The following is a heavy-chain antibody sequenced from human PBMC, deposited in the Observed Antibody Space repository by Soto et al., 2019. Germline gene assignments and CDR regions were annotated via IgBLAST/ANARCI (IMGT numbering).Heavy chain of an antibody. J-gene: IGHJ4*02. CDR1: GFTFSDYY. CDR2: ISSSGSTI. D-gene: IGHD2-2*01. V-gene: IGHV3-11*01. CDR3: ARWGYCSSTSWSSPPGFYYFDY. Sequence: QVQLVESGGGLVKPGGSLRLSCAASGFTFSDYYMSWIRQAPGKGLEWVSYISSSGSTIYYADSVKGRFTISRDNAKNTLYLEMNSLRAEDTAVYYCARWGYCSSTSWSSPPGFYYFDYRGQGTLVTVTS.